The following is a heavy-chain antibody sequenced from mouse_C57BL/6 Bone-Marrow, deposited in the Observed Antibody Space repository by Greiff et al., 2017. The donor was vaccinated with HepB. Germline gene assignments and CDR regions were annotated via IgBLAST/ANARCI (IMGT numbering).Heavy chain of an antibody. CDR3: ARGAPIVTTLFDY. V-gene: IGHV1-55*01. D-gene: IGHD2-5*01. CDR2: IYPGSGST. J-gene: IGHJ2*01. Sequence: VQLQQPGAELVKPGASVKMSCKASGYTFTSYWITWVKQRPGQGLEWIGDIYPGSGSTNYNEKFKSKATLTVDTSSSTAYMQLSSLTSEDSAVYYCARGAPIVTTLFDYWGQGTTLTVSS. CDR1: GYTFTSYW.